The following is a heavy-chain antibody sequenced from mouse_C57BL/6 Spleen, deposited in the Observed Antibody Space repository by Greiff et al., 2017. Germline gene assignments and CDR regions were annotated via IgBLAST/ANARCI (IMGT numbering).Heavy chain of an antibody. J-gene: IGHJ2*01. V-gene: IGHV1-53*01. CDR3: AREGGLRRKGLYYFDY. CDR2: INPSNGGT. D-gene: IGHD2-4*01. CDR1: GYTFTSYW. Sequence: QVQLKQPGTELVKPGASVKLSCKASGYTFTSYWMHWVKQRPGQGLEWIGNINPSNGGTNYNEKFKSKATLTVDKSSSTAYMQLSSLTSEDSAVYYCAREGGLRRKGLYYFDYWGQGTTLTVSS.